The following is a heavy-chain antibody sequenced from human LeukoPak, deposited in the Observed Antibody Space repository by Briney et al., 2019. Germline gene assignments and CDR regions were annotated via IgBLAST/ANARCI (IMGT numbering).Heavy chain of an antibody. J-gene: IGHJ4*02. Sequence: PGGSLRLSCKGSVLTFTNACMRWVPLAPEEGGVGVGHIERLTDGWKKDYDEPVKGRFTISIDDSKNKLYIQLNSLKTEDTAVYYCTTGTWIQLWLADYWGQGTLVTVSS. CDR2: IERLTDGWKK. CDR3: TTGTWIQLWLADY. CDR1: VLTFTNAC. D-gene: IGHD5-18*01. V-gene: IGHV3-15*04.